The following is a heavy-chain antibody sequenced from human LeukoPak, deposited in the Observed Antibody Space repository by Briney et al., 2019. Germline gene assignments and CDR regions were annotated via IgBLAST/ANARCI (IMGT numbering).Heavy chain of an antibody. J-gene: IGHJ4*02. D-gene: IGHD3-10*01. CDR1: GFAFSQFP. CDR2: ISHDGGNK. V-gene: IGHV3-30*03. Sequence: GRSLRLSCVASGFAFSQFPVHWVRQAPGKRLEWVAFISHDGGNKKYGDSVKGRSTISRDNSKNTVYLQMNSLRPEDTALYYCARDKSYFGSGNYHYFDSWGQGALVIVSS. CDR3: ARDKSYFGSGNYHYFDS.